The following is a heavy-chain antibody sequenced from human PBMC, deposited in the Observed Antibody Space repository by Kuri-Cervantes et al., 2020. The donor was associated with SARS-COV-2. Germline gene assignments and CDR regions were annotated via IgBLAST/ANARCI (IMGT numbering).Heavy chain of an antibody. CDR3: ARDLGGSNYGGGDY. CDR2: INHSGST. Sequence: GSLRLSCAVYGGSFSGYYWSWIRQPPGKRLEWIGEINHSGSTNYNPSLKSRVTISVDTSKNQFSLKLSSVTAADTAVYYCARDLGGSNYGGGDYWGQGTLVTVSS. CDR1: GGSFSGYY. D-gene: IGHD4-23*01. V-gene: IGHV4-34*01. J-gene: IGHJ4*02.